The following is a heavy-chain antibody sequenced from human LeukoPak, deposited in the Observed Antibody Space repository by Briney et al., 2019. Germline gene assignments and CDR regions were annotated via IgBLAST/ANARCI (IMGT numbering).Heavy chain of an antibody. J-gene: IGHJ4*02. Sequence: GRSLRLSCAASGFTFDDYAMHWVRQAPGKGLEWVSGISWNSGSIGYADSVKGRLTISRDNAKNSLYLQMNSLRAEDTALYYCAKGYRIAVASSGFDYWGQGTLVTVSS. V-gene: IGHV3-9*01. CDR2: ISWNSGSI. D-gene: IGHD6-19*01. CDR3: AKGYRIAVASSGFDY. CDR1: GFTFDDYA.